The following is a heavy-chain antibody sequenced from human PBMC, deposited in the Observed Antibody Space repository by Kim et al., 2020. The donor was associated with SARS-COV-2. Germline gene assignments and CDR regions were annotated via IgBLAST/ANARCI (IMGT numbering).Heavy chain of an antibody. CDR2: ISSSSSYI. D-gene: IGHD1-1*01. Sequence: GGSLRLSCAASGFTFSSYSMNWVRQAPGKGLEWVSSISSSSSYIYYADSVKGRFTISRDNAKNSLYLQMNSLRAEDTAVYYCARDRYATGTPFDYWGQGTLVTVSS. CDR3: ARDRYATGTPFDY. V-gene: IGHV3-21*01. CDR1: GFTFSSYS. J-gene: IGHJ4*02.